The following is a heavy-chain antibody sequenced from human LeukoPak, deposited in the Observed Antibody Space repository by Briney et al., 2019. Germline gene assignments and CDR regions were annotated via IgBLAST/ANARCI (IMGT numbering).Heavy chain of an antibody. CDR2: FDPEDGET. CDR1: GYTLTELS. CDR3: ATSPSAGYYFE. Sequence: GASVTVSCKVSGYTLTELSMHWVRQAPGKGLGWMGGFDPEDGETIYAQKFQGRVTMTEDTSTDTAYMELSSLRSEDTAVYYCATSPSAGYYFEWGQGTLVTVSS. D-gene: IGHD3-22*01. V-gene: IGHV1-24*01. J-gene: IGHJ4*02.